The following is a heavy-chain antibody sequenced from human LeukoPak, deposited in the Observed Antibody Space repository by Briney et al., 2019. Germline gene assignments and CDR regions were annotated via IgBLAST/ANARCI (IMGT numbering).Heavy chain of an antibody. CDR2: IYSGGST. CDR1: GFTVSSNY. D-gene: IGHD3-9*01. J-gene: IGHJ4*02. Sequence: GGSLRLSCAASGFTVSSNYMSWVRQAPGKGLEWVSLIYSGGSTYYTDSVKGRFTISRDNSKNTLYLQMNSLRAEDTAVYYCAKEGGYYDILTGYHDYWGQGTLVTVSS. V-gene: IGHV3-66*01. CDR3: AKEGGYYDILTGYHDY.